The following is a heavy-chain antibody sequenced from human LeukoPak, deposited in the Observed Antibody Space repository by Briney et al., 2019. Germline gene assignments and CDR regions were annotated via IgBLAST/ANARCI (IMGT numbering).Heavy chain of an antibody. Sequence: SETLSLTCTVSGYSISTGYYWDWIRQPPGKGLEWIGYIYYSGSTYCNPSLKSRVTISVDTSKNQFSLKLSSVTAADTAVYYCARDFPPRYYYDSSGYVYWGQGTLVTVSS. CDR2: IYYSGST. CDR3: ARDFPPRYYYDSSGYVY. V-gene: IGHV4-38-2*02. D-gene: IGHD3-22*01. J-gene: IGHJ4*02. CDR1: GYSISTGYY.